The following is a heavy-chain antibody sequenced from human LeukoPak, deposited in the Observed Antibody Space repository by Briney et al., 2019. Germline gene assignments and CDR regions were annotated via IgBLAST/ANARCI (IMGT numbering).Heavy chain of an antibody. CDR1: GGSISSYY. Sequence: SETLSLTCTVSGGSISSYYWSWIRQPPGKGLEWIGYIYYSGSTNYNPSLKSRVTISVDTSKNQFSLKLSSVTAADTAVYYCAGARAEWELLDYWGQGTLVTVSS. V-gene: IGHV4-59*01. D-gene: IGHD1-26*01. CDR2: IYYSGST. CDR3: AGARAEWELLDY. J-gene: IGHJ4*02.